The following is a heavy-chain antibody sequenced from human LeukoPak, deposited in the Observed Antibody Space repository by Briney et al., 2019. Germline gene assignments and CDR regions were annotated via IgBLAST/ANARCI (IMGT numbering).Heavy chain of an antibody. Sequence: GGSLRLSCAASGFTFSSYSMNWVRQAPGKGLEWVSSISSSRSYIYCADSVKGRFTISRDNAKNSLYLQMNSLRAEDTAVYYCARDAFDIWGQGTMVTVSS. V-gene: IGHV3-21*01. J-gene: IGHJ3*02. CDR2: ISSSRSYI. CDR1: GFTFSSYS. CDR3: ARDAFDI.